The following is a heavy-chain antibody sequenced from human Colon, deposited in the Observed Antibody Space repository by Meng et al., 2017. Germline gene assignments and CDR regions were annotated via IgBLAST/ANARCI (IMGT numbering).Heavy chain of an antibody. CDR2: SYYGGST. CDR3: ASSSGWWRLDS. V-gene: IGHV4-4*02. Sequence: QVHLQESGPGLVKPSGPLSLTCAVSGASISSATFWTWVRQTPGKGLEWIGESYYGGSTSYNPSLSSRATISLDKSKNQFSLQLDSVTAADTATYYCASSSGWWRLDSWGQRTLVTVSS. CDR1: GASISSATF. D-gene: IGHD6-19*01. J-gene: IGHJ4*02.